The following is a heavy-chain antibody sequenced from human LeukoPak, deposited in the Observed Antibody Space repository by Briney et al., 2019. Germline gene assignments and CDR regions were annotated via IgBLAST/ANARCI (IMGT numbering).Heavy chain of an antibody. CDR1: GFTFSSYS. Sequence: PGGSLRLSCAASGFTFSSYSINWVRQAPGKGLEWVSSISSSSSYIYYADSVKGRFTISRDNAKNSLYLQMNSLRAEDTAVYYCARDVGRVGAPDYWGQGTLVTVSS. V-gene: IGHV3-21*01. J-gene: IGHJ4*02. D-gene: IGHD1-26*01. CDR2: ISSSSSYI. CDR3: ARDVGRVGAPDY.